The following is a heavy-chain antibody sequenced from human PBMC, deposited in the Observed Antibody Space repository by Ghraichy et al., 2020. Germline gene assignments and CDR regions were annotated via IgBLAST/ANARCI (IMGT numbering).Heavy chain of an antibody. D-gene: IGHD6-19*01. V-gene: IGHV4-59*01. CDR1: GGSISSYY. CDR2: IYYSGST. J-gene: IGHJ5*02. Sequence: SETLSLTCTVSGGSISSYYWSWIRQPPGKGLEWIGYIYYSGSTNYSPSLKSRVTISVDTSKNQFSLNLSSVTAADTAVYYCARGVPEGLGVAGTDFPGWFDPWGQGTLVTVSS. CDR3: ARGVPEGLGVAGTDFPGWFDP.